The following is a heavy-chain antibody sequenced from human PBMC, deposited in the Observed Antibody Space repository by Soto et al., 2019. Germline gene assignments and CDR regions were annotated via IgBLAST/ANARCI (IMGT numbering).Heavy chain of an antibody. D-gene: IGHD6-6*01. V-gene: IGHV1-69*13. Sequence: GASVKVSCKASGGTFSSYAISWVRQAPGQGLEWMGGIIPTFGTANYAQKFQGRVTITADESTSTAYMELSSLRSEDTAVYYCAIQRSIAVADNYSSNGRDVWGQGPRLTVPS. CDR1: GGTFSSYA. CDR3: AIQRSIAVADNYSSNGRDV. J-gene: IGHJ6*02. CDR2: IIPTFGTA.